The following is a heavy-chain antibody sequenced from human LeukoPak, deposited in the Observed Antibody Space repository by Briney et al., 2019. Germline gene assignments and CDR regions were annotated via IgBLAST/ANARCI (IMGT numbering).Heavy chain of an antibody. CDR2: IKEDGGEN. D-gene: IGHD6-6*01. Sequence: GGSLRLSCAASGFPFSRHWMSWVRQAPGKGLQWVANIKEDGGENYYVDSVKGRFTISRDHAKNSLYLQMNSLRAEDTAVYYCAAESSSSWEGHWGQGTLVTVSS. V-gene: IGHV3-7*01. J-gene: IGHJ4*02. CDR3: AAESSSSWEGH. CDR1: GFPFSRHW.